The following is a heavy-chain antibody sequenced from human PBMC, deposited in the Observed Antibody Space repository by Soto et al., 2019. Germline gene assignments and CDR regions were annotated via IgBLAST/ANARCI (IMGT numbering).Heavy chain of an antibody. CDR1: GYTFTRYD. CDR3: ARIISAYDFWSGYSYYGMDV. J-gene: IGHJ6*02. Sequence: ASVQVSCKASGYTFTRYDINWVRQATGQGLEWMGWMNPNSGNTGYAQKFQGRVTMTRNTSISTAYMELSSLRSEDTAVYYCARIISAYDFWSGYSYYGMDVWGQGTTVTVSS. V-gene: IGHV1-8*01. CDR2: MNPNSGNT. D-gene: IGHD3-3*01.